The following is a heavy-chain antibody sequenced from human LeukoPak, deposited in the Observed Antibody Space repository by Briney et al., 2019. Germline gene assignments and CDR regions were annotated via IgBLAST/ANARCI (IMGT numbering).Heavy chain of an antibody. CDR1: GGSFSGYY. Sequence: PSETLSLTCAVYGGSFSGYYWSWIRQPPGKGLEWIGYIYYSGSTNYNPSLKSRVTISVDTSKNQFSLKLSSVTAADTAVYYCARDSGSYYWGDWGQGTLVTVSS. V-gene: IGHV4-59*01. CDR2: IYYSGST. J-gene: IGHJ4*02. D-gene: IGHD1-26*01. CDR3: ARDSGSYYWGD.